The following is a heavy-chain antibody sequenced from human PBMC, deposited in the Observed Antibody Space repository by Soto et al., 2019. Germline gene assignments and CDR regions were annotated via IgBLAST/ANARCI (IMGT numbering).Heavy chain of an antibody. CDR2: ISGGGGST. CDR3: AKAALIRITMVRGLETYYMDV. D-gene: IGHD3-10*01. Sequence: EVQLLESGGGLVQPGGSLRLSCAASGFTFSSYAMSWVRQATGKGLEWVSAISGGGGSTYYADSVRGRFTISRDNSKNTLYLQMNSLRAEDTAVYYCAKAALIRITMVRGLETYYMDVWGKGTTVTVSS. J-gene: IGHJ6*03. V-gene: IGHV3-23*01. CDR1: GFTFSSYA.